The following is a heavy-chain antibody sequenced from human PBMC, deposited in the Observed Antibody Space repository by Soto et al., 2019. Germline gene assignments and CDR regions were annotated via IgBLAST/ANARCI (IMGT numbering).Heavy chain of an antibody. CDR1: GYTFTTYY. D-gene: IGHD3-16*01. V-gene: IGHV1-46*01. CDR3: ARDLHYVYRGNYYYGMDV. CDR2: INPSGGST. J-gene: IGHJ6*02. Sequence: ASVKVSCKASGYTFTTYYMHWVRQAPGQGLEWMGIINPSGGSTSYAQKFQGRVTMTRDTSTSTVYMELSSLRSEDTAVYYCARDLHYVYRGNYYYGMDVWGQGTTVTLSS.